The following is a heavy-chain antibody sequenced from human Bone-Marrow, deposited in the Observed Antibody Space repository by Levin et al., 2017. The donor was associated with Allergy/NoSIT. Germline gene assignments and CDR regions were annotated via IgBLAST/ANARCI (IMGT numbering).Heavy chain of an antibody. CDR2: IYPGDSDT. D-gene: IGHD5-24*01. V-gene: IGHV5-51*01. J-gene: IGHJ5*02. CDR1: GYSFITYW. CDR3: VRLVRDMADYYWFDP. Sequence: GGSLRLSCKASGYSFITYWIGWVRQMPGKGLEWMGIIYPGDSDTRYSPSFRGQVTISADKSITTAYLQWSSLKAADTAMYYCVRLVRDMADYYWFDPWGQGTLVTVSS.